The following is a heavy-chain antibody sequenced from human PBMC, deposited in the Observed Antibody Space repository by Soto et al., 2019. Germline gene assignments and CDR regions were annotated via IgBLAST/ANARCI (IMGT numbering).Heavy chain of an antibody. CDR1: GFTFSSYS. CDR3: ARGRGGYSYGYLDY. CDR2: ISSSSSYI. D-gene: IGHD5-18*01. V-gene: IGHV3-21*01. J-gene: IGHJ4*02. Sequence: EVQLVESGGGLVKPGGSLRLSCAASGFTFSSYSMNWVRQAPGKGLEWVSSISSSSSYIYYADSVKGRFTISRDNAKNSLYLQMNSLRAEDTAVYYCARGRGGYSYGYLDYWGQGTLVTVSS.